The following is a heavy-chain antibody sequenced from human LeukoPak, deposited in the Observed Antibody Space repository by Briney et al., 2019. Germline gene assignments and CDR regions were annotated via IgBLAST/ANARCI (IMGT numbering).Heavy chain of an antibody. CDR2: ISSNGGST. CDR1: GFTFSNYA. J-gene: IGHJ5*02. Sequence: GGSLRLSCSASGFTFSNYAMHWVRQAPGKGLEYVSAISSNGGSTYYADSVKGRFTISRDNSKNTLYLQMSSLRAENTAVYYCLKDRSGYSSSWYGRWNWFDPWGQGTLV. D-gene: IGHD6-13*01. CDR3: LKDRSGYSSSWYGRWNWFDP. V-gene: IGHV3-64D*06.